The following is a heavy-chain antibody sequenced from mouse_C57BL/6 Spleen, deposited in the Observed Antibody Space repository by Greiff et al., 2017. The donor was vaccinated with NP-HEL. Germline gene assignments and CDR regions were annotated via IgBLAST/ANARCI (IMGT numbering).Heavy chain of an antibody. D-gene: IGHD2-4*01. J-gene: IGHJ4*01. CDR1: GYTFTSYW. V-gene: IGHV1-7*01. CDR2: INPSSGYT. CDR3: ARGDYVLYAMDY. Sequence: QVQLQQSGAELAKPGASVKLSCKASGYTFTSYWMHWVKQRPGQGLEWIGYINPSSGYTKYNQKFKDQATLTADKSSSTAYMQLSSLTYEDSAVYYCARGDYVLYAMDYWGQGTSVTVSS.